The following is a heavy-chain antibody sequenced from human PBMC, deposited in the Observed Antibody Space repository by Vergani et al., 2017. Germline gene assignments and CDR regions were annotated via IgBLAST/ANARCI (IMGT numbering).Heavy chain of an antibody. CDR3: ATLPVAIGFDY. CDR1: GFTFSSYA. V-gene: IGHV3-30-3*01. D-gene: IGHD2-2*01. CDR2: ISYDGSNK. J-gene: IGHJ4*02. Sequence: QVQLVESGGGVVQPGRSLRLSCAASGFTFSSYAMHWVRQAPGKGLEWVAVISYDGSNKYYADSVKGRFTISRDNSKNTLYLQMNSLRAEDTAVDYCATLPVAIGFDYWGQGTLVTVSS.